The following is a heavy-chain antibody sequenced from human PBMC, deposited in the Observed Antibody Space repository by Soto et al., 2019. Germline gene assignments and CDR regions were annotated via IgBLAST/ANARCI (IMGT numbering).Heavy chain of an antibody. V-gene: IGHV1-2*04. CDR2: INPNSGAT. CDR3: ATDPRHVVDSDFRAAYFTYFDQ. CDR1: GYTFTGHY. D-gene: IGHD3-3*01. Sequence: QVQLVQSGAEVRKPGASVRVSCKASGYTFTGHYIHWVRQAPGQGLEWMGGINPNSGATNYAQKSQAWVSMSRDTSISAASMELPSLRSDAPAVYSCATDPRHVVDSDFRAAYFTYFDQWGQGTRVTVSS. J-gene: IGHJ4*02.